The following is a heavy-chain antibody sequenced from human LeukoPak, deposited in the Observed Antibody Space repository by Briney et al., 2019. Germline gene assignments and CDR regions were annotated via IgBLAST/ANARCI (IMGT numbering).Heavy chain of an antibody. Sequence: SETLSLTCTVSGGSIYTASYFWAWIRQPPGKGLEYIGNIFYTGTTYYDPSLESRVTVSVDTSKNQFSLELSSVTAADTAVYYCARRRDYYDSGGYRLPSNFDYWGQGTLVTVSS. CDR2: IFYTGTT. V-gene: IGHV4-39*01. J-gene: IGHJ4*02. CDR1: GGSIYTASYF. CDR3: ARRRDYYDSGGYRLPSNFDY. D-gene: IGHD3-22*01.